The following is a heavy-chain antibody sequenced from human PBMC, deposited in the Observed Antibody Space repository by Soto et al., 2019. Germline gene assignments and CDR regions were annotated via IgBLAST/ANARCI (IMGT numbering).Heavy chain of an antibody. CDR2: INHSGST. CDR1: GGSFSGYY. CDR3: ARGLGGFGVVTFDY. D-gene: IGHD3-3*01. Sequence: KPSETLSLTCAVYGGSFSGYYWSWIRQPPGKGLEWIGEINHSGSTNYNPSLKSRVTISVDTSKNQFSLKLSSVTAADTAVYYCARGLGGFGVVTFDYWGQGTLVTVSS. V-gene: IGHV4-34*01. J-gene: IGHJ4*02.